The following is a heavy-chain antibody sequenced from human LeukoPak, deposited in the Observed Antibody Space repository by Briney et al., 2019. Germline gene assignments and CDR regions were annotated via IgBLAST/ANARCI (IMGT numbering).Heavy chain of an antibody. CDR3: ARGKRGYSYANDY. CDR1: GGSISSYY. Sequence: KPSETLSLTCTVSGGSISSYYWSWIRQPPGKGPEWIGYIYYSGSTNYNPSLKSRVTISVDTSKNQFSLKLNSVTAADTAVYYCARGKRGYSYANDYWGQGTLVTVSS. D-gene: IGHD5-18*01. J-gene: IGHJ4*02. V-gene: IGHV4-59*01. CDR2: IYYSGST.